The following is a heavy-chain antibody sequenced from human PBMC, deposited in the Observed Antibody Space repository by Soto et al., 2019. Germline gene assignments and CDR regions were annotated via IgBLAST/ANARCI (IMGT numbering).Heavy chain of an antibody. J-gene: IGHJ6*02. CDR1: GFTFSSYG. CDR3: ARRFYSGSPLYYYGMDV. D-gene: IGHD1-26*01. Sequence: SLRLSCAASGFTFSSYGMHWVRQAPGKGLEWVAVISYDGSNKYYADSVKGRFTISRDNSKNTLYLQMNSLRAEDTAVYYCARRFYSGSPLYYYGMDVWGQGTTVTAP. V-gene: IGHV3-30*03. CDR2: ISYDGSNK.